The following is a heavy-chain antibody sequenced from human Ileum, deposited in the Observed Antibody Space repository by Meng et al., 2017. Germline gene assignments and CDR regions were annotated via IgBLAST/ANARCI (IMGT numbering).Heavy chain of an antibody. D-gene: IGHD2-15*01. Sequence: VHLMGLGPGLGKASGNRSPPGEVPGESVRKTNWWDWLRQSPGKGLEWIGEIHHSGRTNFIASLQSRATISLDESKNQFSLTLTSVTAADTAVYYCARGVGDMRVGFDYWGQGILVTVSS. CDR3: ARGVGDMRVGFDY. J-gene: IGHJ4*02. CDR1: GESVRKTNW. V-gene: IGHV4-4*02. CDR2: IHHSGRT.